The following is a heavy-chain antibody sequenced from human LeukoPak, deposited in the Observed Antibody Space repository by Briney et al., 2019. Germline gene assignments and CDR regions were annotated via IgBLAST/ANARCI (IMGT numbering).Heavy chain of an antibody. Sequence: PSETLSLTCAVYGGSFSDYYWSWIRQPPGKGLEWIGEISHSGSTNYNPSLKSRVTMSVDTSKNQFSLKLTSVTAADTAVYYCAAQYGGYARLDHWGQGTLVTVSS. D-gene: IGHD5-12*01. J-gene: IGHJ4*02. V-gene: IGHV4-34*01. CDR3: AAQYGGYARLDH. CDR2: ISHSGST. CDR1: GGSFSDYY.